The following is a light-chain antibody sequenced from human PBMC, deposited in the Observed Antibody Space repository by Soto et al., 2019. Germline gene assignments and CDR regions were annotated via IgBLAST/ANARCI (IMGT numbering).Light chain of an antibody. CDR3: ISDTNSGALVV. CDR2: DVS. V-gene: IGLV2-14*01. Sequence: QSVLTQPASVSGSPGQSITISCTGTSSDVGNYNYVSWYQQHTGKAPKLVIDDVSKRPSGVSNRVSGTKSGNTASMTISGLEADDEADYYCISDTNSGALVVFGGGTKVTVL. J-gene: IGLJ2*01. CDR1: SSDVGNYNY.